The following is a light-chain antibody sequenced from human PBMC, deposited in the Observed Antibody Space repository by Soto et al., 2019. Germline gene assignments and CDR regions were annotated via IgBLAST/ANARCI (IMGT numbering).Light chain of an antibody. CDR2: EVT. V-gene: IGLV2-14*01. CDR1: SSVVGGYDC. J-gene: IGLJ1*01. Sequence: QSALTQPASVSGSPGQSIAISCTGTSSVVGGYDCVSWYQQHPDKAPKLMIYEVTKRPSGVSNRFSGSKSGNTASLTISGLQPEDEADYYCSSHTSGSTRVFRTGTKVPVL. CDR3: SSHTSGSTRV.